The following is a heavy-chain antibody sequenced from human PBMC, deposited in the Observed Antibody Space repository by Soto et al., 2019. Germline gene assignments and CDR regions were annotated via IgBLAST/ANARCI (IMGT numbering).Heavy chain of an antibody. D-gene: IGHD1-1*01. CDR2: ISSRGETT. V-gene: IGHV3-23*01. Sequence: EVQLLESGGGLVQPGGSLRLSCAASGFTFSNYAMSWVRRAPGKGLEWVSAISSRGETTFYADSVKGRFTISGDNSKNTVYQQMSSLSAEDTAIYYCANSFSPSGTNCHSHFDHWGQGALVTVSS. J-gene: IGHJ4*02. CDR1: GFTFSNYA. CDR3: ANSFSPSGTNCHSHFDH.